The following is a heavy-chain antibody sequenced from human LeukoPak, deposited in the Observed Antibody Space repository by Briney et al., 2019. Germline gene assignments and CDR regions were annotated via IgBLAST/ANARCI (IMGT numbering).Heavy chain of an antibody. D-gene: IGHD3-22*01. J-gene: IGHJ3*02. V-gene: IGHV3-20*04. CDR3: AKDMGTEYYYDSTGGAFDI. CDR2: INWNGGST. CDR1: GFTFDDYG. Sequence: GGSLRLSCAASGFTFDDYGMSWVRQAPGKGLEGVSGINWNGGSTGYADSVKGRFTISRDNAKNSLYLQMNSLRAEDTALHYCAKDMGTEYYYDSTGGAFDIWGQGTMVTVSS.